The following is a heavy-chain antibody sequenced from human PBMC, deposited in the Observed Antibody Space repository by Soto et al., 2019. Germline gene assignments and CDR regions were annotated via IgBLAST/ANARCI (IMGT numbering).Heavy chain of an antibody. D-gene: IGHD2-2*01. J-gene: IGHJ6*02. V-gene: IGHV3-7*03. CDR2: IKQDGSEK. CDR3: AREDCSSTSCYFRNYYYYYGMDV. Sequence: EVQLVESGGGLVQPGGSLRLSCAASGFTFSSYWMSWVRQAPGKGLEWVANIKQDGSEKYYVDSVKGRFTISRDNAKNSLYLQMNSLRAEDTAVYYCAREDCSSTSCYFRNYYYYYGMDVWGQGTTVTVSS. CDR1: GFTFSSYW.